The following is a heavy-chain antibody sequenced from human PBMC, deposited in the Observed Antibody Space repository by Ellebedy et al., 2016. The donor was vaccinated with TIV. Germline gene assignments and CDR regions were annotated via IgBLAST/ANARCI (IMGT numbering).Heavy chain of an antibody. D-gene: IGHD1-1*01. CDR1: GFTFSSYA. CDR2: ISSSSSNI. J-gene: IGHJ6*03. CDR3: ARDPSLGRNLFYYMDV. Sequence: PGGSLRLSCVVSGFTFSSYALNWVRQSPGKGLEWVSYISSSSSNIHYADSVKGRFTVSRDNAKNSAFLQMNRLRAEDTAVYYCARDPSLGRNLFYYMDVWGKGTTVTVSS. V-gene: IGHV3-48*04.